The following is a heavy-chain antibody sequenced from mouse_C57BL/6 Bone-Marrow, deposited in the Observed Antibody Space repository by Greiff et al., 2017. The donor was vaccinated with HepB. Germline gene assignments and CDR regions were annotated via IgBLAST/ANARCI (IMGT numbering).Heavy chain of an antibody. V-gene: IGHV1-64*01. CDR3: AKGCITTVVAPGDFDY. Sequence: QVQLQQPGAELVKPGASVKLSCKASGYTFTSYWMHWVKQRPGQGLEWIGMIHPNSGSTNYNEKFKSKATLTVDKSSSTAYMQLSSLTSEDSAVYYCAKGCITTVVAPGDFDYWGQGTTLTVSS. D-gene: IGHD1-1*01. CDR2: IHPNSGST. J-gene: IGHJ2*01. CDR1: GYTFTSYW.